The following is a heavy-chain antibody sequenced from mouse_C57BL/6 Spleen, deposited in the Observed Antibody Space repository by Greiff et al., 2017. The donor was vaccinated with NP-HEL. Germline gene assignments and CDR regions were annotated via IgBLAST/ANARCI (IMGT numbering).Heavy chain of an antibody. V-gene: IGHV1-55*01. J-gene: IGHJ2*01. Sequence: QVQLKQPGAELVKPGASVKMSCKASGYTFTSYWITWVKQRPGQGLEWIGDIYPGSGSTNYNEKFKSKATLTVDTSSSTAYMQLSSLTSEDSAVYYCARSETAQDYFDYWGQGTTLTVSS. CDR1: GYTFTSYW. D-gene: IGHD3-2*02. CDR2: IYPGSGST. CDR3: ARSETAQDYFDY.